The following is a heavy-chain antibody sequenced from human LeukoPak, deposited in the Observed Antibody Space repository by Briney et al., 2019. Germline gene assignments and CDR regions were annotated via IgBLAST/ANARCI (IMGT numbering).Heavy chain of an antibody. D-gene: IGHD6-13*01. J-gene: IGHJ4*02. CDR3: AKGVAAAGTSYFDY. V-gene: IGHV3-43D*03. CDR2: ISWDGGST. CDR1: GFTFDDYA. Sequence: PGGSLRLSCAASGFTFDDYAMHWVRQAPGKGLEWVSLISWDGGSTYYADSVKGRFTISRDNSKNSLYLQMNSLRAEDTALYYCAKGVAAAGTSYFDYWGQGTLVTVSS.